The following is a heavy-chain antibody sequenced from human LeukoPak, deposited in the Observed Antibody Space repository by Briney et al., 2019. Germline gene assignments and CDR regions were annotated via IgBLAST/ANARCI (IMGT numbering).Heavy chain of an antibody. V-gene: IGHV3-7*03. CDR1: GYTFSPYW. J-gene: IGHJ4*02. Sequence: GGSLRLSCVASGYTFSPYWMSWVRQTPGKGLEWVASISNGGSATYYVDSVSGRFTISRDDAKNSLFLQMNGLRADDTAVYYCTRENYVPDSWGQGTLVTVSS. CDR3: TRENYVPDS. CDR2: ISNGGSAT. D-gene: IGHD3-10*02.